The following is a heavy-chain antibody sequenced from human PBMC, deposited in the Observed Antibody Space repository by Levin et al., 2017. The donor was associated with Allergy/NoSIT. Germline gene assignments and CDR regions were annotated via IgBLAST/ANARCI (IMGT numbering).Heavy chain of an antibody. J-gene: IGHJ4*02. CDR1: GFTFSSYW. CDR3: AVNIVVVPAAMY. D-gene: IGHD2-2*01. CDR2: INSDGSST. Sequence: GESLKISCAASGFTFSSYWMHWVRQAPGKGLVWVSRINSDGSSTSYADSVKGRFTISRDNAKNTLYLQMNSLRAEDTAVYYCAVNIVVVPAAMYWGQGTLVTVSS. V-gene: IGHV3-74*01.